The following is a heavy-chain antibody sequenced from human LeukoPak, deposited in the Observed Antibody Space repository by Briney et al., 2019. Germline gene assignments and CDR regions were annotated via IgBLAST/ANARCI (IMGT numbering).Heavy chain of an antibody. J-gene: IGHJ6*03. CDR2: ISAYNGNT. V-gene: IGHV1-18*01. CDR3: ARFQSSYYYYMDV. CDR1: GYTFTSYG. Sequence: ASVNVSCKASGYTFTSYGISWVRQAPGQGLEWMGWISAYNGNTNYAQKLQGRVTMTTDTSTSTAYIELRSLRSDDTAVYYCARFQSSYYYYMDVWGKGTTVTVSS.